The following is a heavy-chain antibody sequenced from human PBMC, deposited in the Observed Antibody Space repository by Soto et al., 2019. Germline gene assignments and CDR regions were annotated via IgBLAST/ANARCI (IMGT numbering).Heavy chain of an antibody. Sequence: GGSLRLSCAASGFTFSSYAMSWVRQAPGKGLEWVSAISGSGGSTYYADSVKGRFTISRDNSKKTLYLQMNSLRAEDTAVYYCAKSFRITMVRGVIGYFDYWGQGTLVTVSS. CDR2: ISGSGGST. J-gene: IGHJ4*02. CDR1: GFTFSSYA. D-gene: IGHD3-10*01. V-gene: IGHV3-23*01. CDR3: AKSFRITMVRGVIGYFDY.